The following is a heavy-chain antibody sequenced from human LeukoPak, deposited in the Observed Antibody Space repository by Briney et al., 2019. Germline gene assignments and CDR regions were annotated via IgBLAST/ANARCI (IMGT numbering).Heavy chain of an antibody. Sequence: GGSLRFSCAASGLSFSSFAMSWVRQGPARGLEWVSSIRGNAETFYADSVKGRFTLSSDSSRNTVYFQLNNLRVEDTAIYYCAKASWVSSTDAVRWGQGTLVTVSS. D-gene: IGHD3-16*01. CDR1: GLSFSSFA. CDR2: IRGNAET. CDR3: AKASWVSSTDAVR. J-gene: IGHJ4*02. V-gene: IGHV3-23*01.